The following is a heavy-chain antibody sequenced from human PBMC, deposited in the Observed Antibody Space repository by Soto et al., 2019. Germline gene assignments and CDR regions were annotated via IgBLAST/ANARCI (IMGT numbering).Heavy chain of an antibody. D-gene: IGHD1-26*01. CDR3: ASTDDGGAFDY. CDR2: IYHSGST. Sequence: SETLSLTCAVSSGSISSSNWWSWVRQPPGKGLEWIGEIYHSGSTNYNPSLKSRVTISVDKSKNQFSLKLSSVTAADTAVYYCASTDDGGAFDYWGQGTLVTVSS. J-gene: IGHJ4*02. CDR1: SGSISSSNW. V-gene: IGHV4-4*02.